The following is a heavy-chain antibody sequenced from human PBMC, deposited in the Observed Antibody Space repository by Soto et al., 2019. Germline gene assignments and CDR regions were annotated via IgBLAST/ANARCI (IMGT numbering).Heavy chain of an antibody. D-gene: IGHD6-6*01. CDR3: AKAPEYSRSWGEGLTDY. V-gene: IGHV3-23*01. Sequence: EVQLLESGGGLVQPGGSLRLSCAASGFTFSSYAMSWVRQAPGKGLEWVSAISGSGGSTYYADSVKGRFTISRDNSKNTLYLQMNSLRAEDTAGYYCAKAPEYSRSWGEGLTDYWGQGTLVTGSS. CDR2: ISGSGGST. CDR1: GFTFSSYA. J-gene: IGHJ4*02.